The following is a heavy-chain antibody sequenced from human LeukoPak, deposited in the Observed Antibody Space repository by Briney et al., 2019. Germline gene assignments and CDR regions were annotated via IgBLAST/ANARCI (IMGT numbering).Heavy chain of an antibody. J-gene: IGHJ4*02. CDR3: ARGSGYVPDY. CDR1: GGTFSSYA. D-gene: IGHD5-12*01. Sequence: ASVKVSCKASGGTFSSYAINWVRQATGQGLEWMGWMNPNSGNTGYAQKFQGRVTMTRNTSISTAYMELSSLRSEDTAVYYCARGSGYVPDYWGQGTLVTVSS. CDR2: MNPNSGNT. V-gene: IGHV1-8*02.